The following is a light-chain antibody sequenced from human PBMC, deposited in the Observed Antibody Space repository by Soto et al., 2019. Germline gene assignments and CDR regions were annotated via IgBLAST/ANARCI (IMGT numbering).Light chain of an antibody. CDR3: ATLDDSLNGRV. J-gene: IGLJ3*02. CDR1: SSNIRSNT. CDR2: GNN. Sequence: QSILTQPPSASGTPGQRVTISCSGSSSNIRSNTVNWYQQLPGTAPKLLIYGNNQRPSGVPDRFSASESGTSASLAISGLQSDDEADYYCATLDDSLNGRVFGGGTKLTVL. V-gene: IGLV1-44*01.